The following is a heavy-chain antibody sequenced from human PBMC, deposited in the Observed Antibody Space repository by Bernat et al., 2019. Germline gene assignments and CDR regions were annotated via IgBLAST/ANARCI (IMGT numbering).Heavy chain of an antibody. D-gene: IGHD3-22*01. CDR2: ISNSGGSA. CDR1: GFTSSSHA. J-gene: IGHJ3*02. CDR3: AASGYGTIDI. Sequence: EVQLLESGGGLVQPGGSLRLSCAASGFTSSSHAMSWVRQAPGKGLEWVSTISNSGGSAYYADSVKGRFTISRDNPKNTLYLQMNNLRAEDTAVYYCAASGYGTIDIWGQGTMVTVS. V-gene: IGHV3-23*01.